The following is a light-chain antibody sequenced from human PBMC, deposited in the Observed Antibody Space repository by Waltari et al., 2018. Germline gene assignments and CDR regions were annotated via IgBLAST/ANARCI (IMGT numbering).Light chain of an antibody. CDR3: QQYHDYSA. Sequence: DTQMTQSPSTLSASVGDRVTITCRASQSILTWLAWYQQKPGEAPRLLIYKAFNLESGVPGRFSGSASGTEFNLTISSLQPDDSATYYCQQYHDYSAFGQGTKLEIK. CDR1: QSILTW. J-gene: IGKJ2*01. CDR2: KAF. V-gene: IGKV1-5*03.